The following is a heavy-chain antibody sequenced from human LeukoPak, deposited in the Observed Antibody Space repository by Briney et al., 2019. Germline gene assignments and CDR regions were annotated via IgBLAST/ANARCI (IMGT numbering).Heavy chain of an antibody. D-gene: IGHD3-9*01. Sequence: PSQTPSLTCSVSGGSISSGSYYWSWIRQPAGKGLEWIGRVYTSGTTRYNPSLEGRVTISPDTSKNQFSLKLSSVTAADTAVYYCARGFDILTGSDYYMDVWGKGTTVTISS. V-gene: IGHV4-61*02. CDR1: GGSISSGSYY. CDR2: VYTSGTT. CDR3: ARGFDILTGSDYYMDV. J-gene: IGHJ6*03.